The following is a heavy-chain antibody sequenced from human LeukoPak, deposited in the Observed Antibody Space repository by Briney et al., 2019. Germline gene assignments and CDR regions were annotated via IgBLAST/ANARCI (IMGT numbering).Heavy chain of an antibody. CDR3: ARDVGSSPTDNWFDP. Sequence: KPSQTLSLTCAVSGGSISSGGYYWSWIRQHPGKGLEWIGHIYYSGSTYYNPSLKSRVTISVDTSKNQFSLKLSSVTAADTAVYYCARDVGSSPTDNWFDPWGQGTLVTVSS. J-gene: IGHJ5*02. V-gene: IGHV4-31*11. D-gene: IGHD6-6*01. CDR2: IYYSGST. CDR1: GGSISSGGYY.